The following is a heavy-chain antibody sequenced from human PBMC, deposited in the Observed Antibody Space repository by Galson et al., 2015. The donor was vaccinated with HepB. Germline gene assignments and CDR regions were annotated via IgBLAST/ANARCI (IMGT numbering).Heavy chain of an antibody. CDR1: GFTFSSYS. CDR3: AREGYCSSTSCPTNYYMDV. CDR2: ISSSSSTI. J-gene: IGHJ6*03. D-gene: IGHD2-2*01. V-gene: IGHV3-48*02. Sequence: SLRLSCAASGFTFSSYSMNWVRQAPGKGLEWVSYISSSSSTIYYADSVEGRFTISRDNAKNSLYLQMNSLRDEDTAVYYCAREGYCSSTSCPTNYYMDVWGKGTTVTVSS.